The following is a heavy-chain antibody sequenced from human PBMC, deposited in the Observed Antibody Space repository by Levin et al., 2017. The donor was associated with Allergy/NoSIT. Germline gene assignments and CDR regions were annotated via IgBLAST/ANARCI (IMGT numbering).Heavy chain of an antibody. J-gene: IGHJ4*02. CDR1: GFTFSTYC. D-gene: IGHD3-16*01. V-gene: IGHV3-74*01. Sequence: ASVKVSCAASGFTFSTYCMHWVRQAPGKGLVWVSRIKSDGITTNYADSVKGRFTISRDNAKNTLFLQMNSLTVEDTAVYYCARGYADTSADPYGGWGQGTLVTVSS. CDR3: ARGYADTSADPYGG. CDR2: IKSDGITT.